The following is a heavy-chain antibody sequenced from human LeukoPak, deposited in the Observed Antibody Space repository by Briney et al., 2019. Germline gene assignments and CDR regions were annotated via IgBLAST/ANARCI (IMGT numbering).Heavy chain of an antibody. J-gene: IGHJ6*03. Sequence: GASVKVSCKASGYTFTSYGISWVRQAPGQGLEWMGGIIPIFGTANYAQKFQGRVTITADKSTSTAYMELSSLRSEDTAVYYCARDLIFGGHYYYYYMDVWGKGTTVTVSS. CDR3: ARDLIFGGHYYYYYMDV. V-gene: IGHV1-69*06. D-gene: IGHD4-23*01. CDR1: GYTFTSYG. CDR2: IIPIFGTA.